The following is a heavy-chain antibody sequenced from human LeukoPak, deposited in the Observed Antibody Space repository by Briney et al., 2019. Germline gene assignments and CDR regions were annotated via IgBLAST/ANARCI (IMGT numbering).Heavy chain of an antibody. CDR2: INHSGST. V-gene: IGHV4-34*01. CDR3: ARVQGYYYGSGNPFDC. J-gene: IGHJ4*02. D-gene: IGHD3-10*01. Sequence: PSETLSLTCAVYGGSFSGYYWSWIRQPPGKGLEWIGEINHSGSTNYNPSLKSRVTISVDTSKNQLSLKLSSVTAADTAVYYCARVQGYYYGSGNPFDCWGQGTLVTVSS. CDR1: GGSFSGYY.